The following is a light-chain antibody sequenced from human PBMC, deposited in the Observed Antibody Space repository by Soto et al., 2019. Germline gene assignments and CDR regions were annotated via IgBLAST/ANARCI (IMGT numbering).Light chain of an antibody. CDR1: QDIRND. CDR3: LHDYNYPIT. J-gene: IGKJ5*01. CDR2: AIS. Sequence: AIQMTQSPSSLSASVGDRVTITCRASQDIRNDLGWFQQKPGKASKLLIYAISTLKTGVPSRFSGSGYGTYFTLSIIRLKHNDFAIYFCLHDYNYPITFSQGTRLDIK. V-gene: IGKV1-6*01.